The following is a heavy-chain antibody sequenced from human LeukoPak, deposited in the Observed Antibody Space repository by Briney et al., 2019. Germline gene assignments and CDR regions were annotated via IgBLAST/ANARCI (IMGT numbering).Heavy chain of an antibody. J-gene: IGHJ4*02. V-gene: IGHV3-23*01. CDR1: GFTFSSYG. CDR2: ISGSGGSI. D-gene: IGHD3-22*01. Sequence: GGSLRLSCAASGFTFSSYGMSWVRQAPGKGLEWVSAISGSGGSIYYADSVKGRFTISRDNSKNTLYLQMNSLRAEDTAVYYCAKDKTPSYYDSSGYSQFDYWGQGTLVTVSS. CDR3: AKDKTPSYYDSSGYSQFDY.